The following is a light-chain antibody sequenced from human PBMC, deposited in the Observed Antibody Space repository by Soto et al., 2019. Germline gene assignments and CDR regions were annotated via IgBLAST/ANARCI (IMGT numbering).Light chain of an antibody. CDR3: QTWGTGPFV. CDR1: SGHSSYA. CDR2: LNSDGSH. V-gene: IGLV4-69*01. Sequence: QPVLTQSPSASASLGASVKLTCTLSSGHSSYAIAWHQQQPEQGPRYLMKLNSDGSHRKGDGIPDRFSGSSSGAERYLTISSLQYEDEADYYCQTWGTGPFVFGTGTKVTVL. J-gene: IGLJ1*01.